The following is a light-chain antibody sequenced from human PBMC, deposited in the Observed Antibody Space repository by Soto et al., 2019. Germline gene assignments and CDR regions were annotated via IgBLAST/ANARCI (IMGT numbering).Light chain of an antibody. J-gene: IGKJ2*01. CDR3: HQNFSAPFT. CDR2: GAS. V-gene: IGKV1-39*01. CDR1: QTIKKY. Sequence: IQMTQSPSSLSASVGDRVTVTCRASQTIKKYLNWYQCKPGKAPKLLIYGASNLQRGVPSRFSGSGSGTDFSLTISRLETEDFAADYCHQNFSAPFTFGQGTGLE.